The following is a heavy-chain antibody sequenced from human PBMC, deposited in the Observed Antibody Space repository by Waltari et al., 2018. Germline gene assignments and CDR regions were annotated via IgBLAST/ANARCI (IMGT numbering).Heavy chain of an antibody. Sequence: EVQLVESGGGLVKSGGSQRLSCAASGFTFSSYSMNWVRQAQGKGLEWLSIISRSSTYIYYSDSVKGRFTISRDNAKNSVFLQMNSLRAEDTAMYYCARAGLSASGVVLDDAFDIWGQGTMVIVSS. J-gene: IGHJ3*02. CDR3: ARAGLSASGVVLDDAFDI. CDR2: ISRSSTYI. V-gene: IGHV3-21*01. CDR1: GFTFSSYS. D-gene: IGHD3-3*01.